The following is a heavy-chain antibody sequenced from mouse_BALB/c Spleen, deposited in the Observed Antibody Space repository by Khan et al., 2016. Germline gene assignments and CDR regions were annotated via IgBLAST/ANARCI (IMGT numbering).Heavy chain of an antibody. CDR1: GYTLTDYE. J-gene: IGHJ3*01. V-gene: IGHV1-15*01. Sequence: QVQLQQSGAELVRPGASVTLSCKASGYTLTDYEMHWVKQTPVHGLEWIGSIDPQTGGTAYNQKFKGKATLTADKSSSTAYMEFRSLTSEDSAVYYCTRGGLFHGSSSFAYCGQGTLVTVSA. D-gene: IGHD1-1*01. CDR2: IDPQTGGT. CDR3: TRGGLFHGSSSFAY.